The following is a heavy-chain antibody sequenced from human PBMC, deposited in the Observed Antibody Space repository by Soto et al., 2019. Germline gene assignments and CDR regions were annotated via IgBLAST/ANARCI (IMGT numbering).Heavy chain of an antibody. J-gene: IGHJ4*02. V-gene: IGHV1-8*01. CDR1: GYTFVNYE. CDR2: MNPHSGDT. Sequence: QVQLVQSGAEVKKPGASVKVSCKASGYTFVNYEINWGRQATGQGLEWLGWMNPHSGDTFYAQNFQGRVTMTRNTSITTASMELNSLKSEDTAVYYCARKQAMDYWGQATLVTASS. CDR3: ARKQAMDY.